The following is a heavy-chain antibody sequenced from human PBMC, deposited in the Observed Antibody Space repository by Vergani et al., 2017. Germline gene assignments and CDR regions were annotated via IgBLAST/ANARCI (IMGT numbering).Heavy chain of an antibody. V-gene: IGHV3-21*01. Sequence: EVQLLESGGGLVQPGGSLRLSCAASGFTFSSYAMSWVRQAPGKGLEWVSAISSSSSYIYYADSVKGRFTISRDNAKNSLYLQMNSLRAEDTAVYYCARDGGYYYYSSGSDYWGQGTLVTVSS. CDR1: GFTFSSYA. J-gene: IGHJ4*02. CDR2: ISSSSSYI. D-gene: IGHD3-22*01. CDR3: ARDGGYYYYSSGSDY.